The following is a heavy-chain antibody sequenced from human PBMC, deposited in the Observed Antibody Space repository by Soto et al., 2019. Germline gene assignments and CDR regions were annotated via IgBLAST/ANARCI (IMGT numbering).Heavy chain of an antibody. CDR2: IYYSGST. V-gene: IGHV4-39*01. Sequence: PSETLSLTCTVSGGSISSSSYYWGWIRQPPGKGLEWIGSIYYSGSTYYNPSLKSRVTISVDTSKNQFSLKLSSVTAADTAVYYCARGARITMVRGVIIIGFFGAWGQGTLVTVSS. CDR1: GGSISSSSYY. CDR3: ARGARITMVRGVIIIGFFGA. J-gene: IGHJ5*02. D-gene: IGHD3-10*01.